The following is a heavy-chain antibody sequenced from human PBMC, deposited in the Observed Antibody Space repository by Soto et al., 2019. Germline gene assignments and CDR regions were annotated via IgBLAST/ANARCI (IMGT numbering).Heavy chain of an antibody. J-gene: IGHJ6*02. CDR2: IYPGDSDT. CDR1: GYSFTSYW. CDR3: ARGLTALYYYYGMDV. Sequence: GESLKISCKGSGYSFTSYWIGWVRQMPGKGLEWMGIIYPGDSDTRYSPSFQGQVTISADKSISTAYLQWSSLKASDTAMYYCARGLTALYYYYGMDVWGQGTTVTVSS. D-gene: IGHD3-16*01. V-gene: IGHV5-51*01.